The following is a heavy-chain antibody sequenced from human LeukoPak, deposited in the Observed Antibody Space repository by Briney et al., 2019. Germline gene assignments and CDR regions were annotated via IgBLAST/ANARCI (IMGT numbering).Heavy chain of an antibody. V-gene: IGHV1-2*02. Sequence: ASVKVSCKASGYTFTDYYMHWVRQAPGQGLEWMGWINPNSGGTNYAQKFQGRVTMTRDTSIGTAYMELSRLRSDDTAVFYCGRDYSYTSGWYDYWGQGTLVTVSS. CDR1: GYTFTDYY. CDR3: GRDYSYTSGWYDY. D-gene: IGHD6-19*01. J-gene: IGHJ4*02. CDR2: INPNSGGT.